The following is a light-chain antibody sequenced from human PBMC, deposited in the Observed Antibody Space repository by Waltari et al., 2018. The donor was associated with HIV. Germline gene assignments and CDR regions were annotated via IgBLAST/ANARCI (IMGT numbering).Light chain of an antibody. CDR2: DVS. J-gene: IGLJ2*01. Sequence: QSALTQPRSVSGSPGQSVTISCTGTSSDVGGYNYVSWYQQHPGKAPKLMIYDVSKRPAGVPDRFSGSKSSDTASLTSSGLQAEDEADYYCCSYAGSYTLRVFGGGTKLTVL. V-gene: IGLV2-11*01. CDR1: SSDVGGYNY. CDR3: CSYAGSYTLRV.